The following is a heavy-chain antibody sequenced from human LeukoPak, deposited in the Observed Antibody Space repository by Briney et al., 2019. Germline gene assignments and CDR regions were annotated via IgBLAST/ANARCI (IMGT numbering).Heavy chain of an antibody. J-gene: IGHJ4*02. CDR3: ARLSIVGATNFDY. Sequence: SSETLSLTCTVSGASITSYYWSWIRQPPGKGLEWIGYIYYSGSTTYKPSLKSRVTISVDTSKNQFSPKLSSVTAADTAVYYCARLSIVGATNFDYWGQGTLVTVSS. CDR2: IYYSGST. CDR1: GASITSYY. D-gene: IGHD1-26*01. V-gene: IGHV4-59*08.